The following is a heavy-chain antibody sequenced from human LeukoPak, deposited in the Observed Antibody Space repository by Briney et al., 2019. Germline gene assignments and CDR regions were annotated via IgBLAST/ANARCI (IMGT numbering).Heavy chain of an antibody. V-gene: IGHV4-61*01. J-gene: IGHJ4*02. D-gene: IGHD6-13*01. CDR3: AGDRPGIAAAGGVD. CDR2: IYYSGST. CDR1: GGSVSSGSYY. Sequence: PSETLSLTCTVSGGSVSSGSYYWSWIRQPPGKGLEWIGYIYYSGSTNYKSSLKSRVTISVDTSKNQFSLKLSSVTAADTAVYYCAGDRPGIAAAGGVDWGQGTLVTVSS.